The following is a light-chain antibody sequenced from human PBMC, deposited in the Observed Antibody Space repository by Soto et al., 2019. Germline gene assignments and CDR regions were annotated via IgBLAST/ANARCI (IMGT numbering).Light chain of an antibody. CDR3: QQYGSSQFT. J-gene: IGKJ3*01. CDR1: QSVSSSY. CDR2: GAS. Sequence: ELVFTQSPGTLSLSPGERATLSCRASQSVSSSYLAWYQQKPGQAPRLLIYGASSRATGIPDRFSGSGSGTDFTLTISTLEPEDFAVYYCQQYGSSQFTFGPGTKVDIK. V-gene: IGKV3-20*01.